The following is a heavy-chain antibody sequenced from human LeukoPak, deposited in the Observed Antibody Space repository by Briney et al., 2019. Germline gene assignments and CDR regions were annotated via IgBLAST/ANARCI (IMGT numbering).Heavy chain of an antibody. Sequence: GGSLTHSCAASGFTLSSYEMNWLRQAPRKGLEWVSYISSSGSTIYYAGTVKGRFTISRDNANNSLYLKMNSLRAEDTVVYYCARAPEVLWFGELSGYYYMDVWGKGTTVTVSS. CDR2: ISSSGSTI. CDR1: GFTLSSYE. CDR3: ARAPEVLWFGELSGYYYMDV. V-gene: IGHV3-48*03. J-gene: IGHJ6*03. D-gene: IGHD3-10*01.